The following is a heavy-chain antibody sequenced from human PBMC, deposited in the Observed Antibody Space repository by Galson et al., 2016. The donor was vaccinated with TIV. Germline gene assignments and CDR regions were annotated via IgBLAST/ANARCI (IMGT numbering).Heavy chain of an antibody. Sequence: SLRLSCAASGFRISNYVMSWVRQAPGKGLAWVSSISGSGISTYYADSVKGRLTISRDNSKNMLYLLMNSLRAEDTALYYCATPYSSSSFSSYYALDVWGQGTTVT. CDR3: ATPYSSSSFSSYYALDV. J-gene: IGHJ6*02. V-gene: IGHV3-23*01. CDR2: ISGSGIST. CDR1: GFRISNYV. D-gene: IGHD4-11*01.